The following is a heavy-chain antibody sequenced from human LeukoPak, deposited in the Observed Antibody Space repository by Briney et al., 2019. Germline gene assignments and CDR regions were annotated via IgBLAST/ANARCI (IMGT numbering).Heavy chain of an antibody. Sequence: GGSLRLSCAASGFTFSSYGMHWGRQAPGKGRGWVAFIRYDGNNKYYADSVKGRFTISRDNSKNTLYLQMNSLRAEDTAVYYCAKDGVDNPPDYWGQGTLATVSS. V-gene: IGHV3-30*02. CDR3: AKDGVDNPPDY. D-gene: IGHD5-12*01. CDR1: GFTFSSYG. J-gene: IGHJ4*02. CDR2: IRYDGNNK.